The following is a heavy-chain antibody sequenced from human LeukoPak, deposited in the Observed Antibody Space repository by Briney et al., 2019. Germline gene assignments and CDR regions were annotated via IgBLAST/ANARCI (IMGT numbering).Heavy chain of an antibody. CDR2: IYYSGST. CDR3: AREGHWGFHNWFDP. Sequence: PSETLSLTCTVSGGSISSYYWSWIRQPPGKGLEWIGYIYYSGSTNYNPSLKSRVTISVDTSKNQFSLKLSSVTAADTAVYYCAREGHWGFHNWFDPWGQGTLVTVSS. CDR1: GGSISSYY. D-gene: IGHD7-27*01. J-gene: IGHJ5*02. V-gene: IGHV4-59*01.